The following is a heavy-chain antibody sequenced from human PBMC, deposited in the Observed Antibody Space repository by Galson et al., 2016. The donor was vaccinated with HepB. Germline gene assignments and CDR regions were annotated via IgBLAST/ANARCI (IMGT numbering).Heavy chain of an antibody. J-gene: IGHJ3*02. CDR1: GFTFSDYA. D-gene: IGHD3-10*01. Sequence: LRLSCAASGFTFSDYAMSWLRQAPGKGLEWIGERNYRGSTNYNPSPKSRGTITVDTTKNKFSLKRTSATAADTAVYYCAIVTSGRHGTQGTLDIWGQGTLVTVSS. V-gene: IGHV4-34*01. CDR3: AIVTSGRHGTQGTLDI. CDR2: RNYRGST.